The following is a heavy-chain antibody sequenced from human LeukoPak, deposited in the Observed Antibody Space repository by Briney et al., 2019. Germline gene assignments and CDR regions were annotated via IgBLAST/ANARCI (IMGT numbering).Heavy chain of an antibody. CDR2: IYYSGST. V-gene: IGHV4-59*01. CDR3: ARYAPRWQQLAPTNWFDP. Sequence: PSETPSLTCTVSGGSISSYYWSWIRQPPGKGLEWIGYIYYSGSTNYNPSLKSRVTISVDTSKNQFSLKLSSVTAADTAVYYCARYAPRWQQLAPTNWFDPWGQGTLVTVSS. D-gene: IGHD6-13*01. J-gene: IGHJ5*02. CDR1: GGSISSYY.